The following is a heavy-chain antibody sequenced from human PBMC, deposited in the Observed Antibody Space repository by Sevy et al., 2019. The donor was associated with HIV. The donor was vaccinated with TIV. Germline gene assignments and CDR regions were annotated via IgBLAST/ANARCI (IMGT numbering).Heavy chain of an antibody. Sequence: GGSLRLSCAASGFTFSSYSMNWVRQAPGKGLEWVSSISSSSSYIYYADSVKGRFTISRDNAKNSLYPQMNSLRAEDTAVYYCATDKGGYDPFDYWGQGTLVTVSS. D-gene: IGHD5-12*01. CDR3: ATDKGGYDPFDY. J-gene: IGHJ4*02. CDR2: ISSSSSYI. CDR1: GFTFSSYS. V-gene: IGHV3-21*01.